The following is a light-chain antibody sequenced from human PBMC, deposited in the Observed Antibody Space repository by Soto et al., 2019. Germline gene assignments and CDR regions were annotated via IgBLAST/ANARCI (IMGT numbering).Light chain of an antibody. J-gene: IGLJ1*01. CDR3: CSYTSSTTYV. V-gene: IGLV2-14*01. CDR2: EVS. Sequence: QSVLTQPASVSGSPGQSITISCSGTSSDVGGYKYVPRYQQHPGKAPKLMIYEVSNRPSGVSDRFSGSKSGNTASLTISGLQAEDEADYYCCSYTSSTTYVFGTGTKVTVL. CDR1: SSDVGGYKY.